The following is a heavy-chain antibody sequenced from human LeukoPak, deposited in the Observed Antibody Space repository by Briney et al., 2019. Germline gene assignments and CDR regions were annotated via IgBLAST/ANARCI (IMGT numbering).Heavy chain of an antibody. CDR1: GGSFSDYW. CDR2: INHSGST. V-gene: IGHV4-34*01. Sequence: TASETLSLTCAVYGGSFSDYWWTWIRQPPGKGLEWIGEINHSGSTNYNPSLKSRVTISVDTSKNQFSLKLSSVTAADTAVYYCARGIVVVTAIALDYWGQGTLVTVSS. CDR3: ARGIVVVTAIALDY. D-gene: IGHD2-21*02. J-gene: IGHJ4*02.